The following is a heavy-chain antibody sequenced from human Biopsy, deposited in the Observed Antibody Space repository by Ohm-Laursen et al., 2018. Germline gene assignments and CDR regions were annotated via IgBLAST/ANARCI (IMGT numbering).Heavy chain of an antibody. D-gene: IGHD5-12*01. J-gene: IGHJ2*01. Sequence: TLSLTCTVSGDTISTYYWSWIRQTPGKGLEWIGYIHYTGHIRINPSLNSRATISVDTSKDQFSLKLSSLTAADTATYYCARNRVDVVKVTTIGWNFDLWGRGTLVTVS. CDR2: IHYTGHI. CDR1: GDTISTYY. CDR3: ARNRVDVVKVTTIGWNFDL. V-gene: IGHV4-59*08.